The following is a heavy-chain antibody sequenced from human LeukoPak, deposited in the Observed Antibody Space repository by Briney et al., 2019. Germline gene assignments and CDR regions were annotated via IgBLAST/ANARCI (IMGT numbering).Heavy chain of an antibody. CDR2: IRYDGSNK. CDR3: AKDPLLYSSGWFFDY. V-gene: IGHV3-30*02. D-gene: IGHD6-19*01. Sequence: GGSLRLSCAASGFTFSSYGMHWVRQAPGKGLEWVAFIRYDGSNKYYADSVKGRFTISRDNSKNTLYLQMNSQRAEDTAVYYCAKDPLLYSSGWFFDYWGQGTLVTVSS. CDR1: GFTFSSYG. J-gene: IGHJ4*02.